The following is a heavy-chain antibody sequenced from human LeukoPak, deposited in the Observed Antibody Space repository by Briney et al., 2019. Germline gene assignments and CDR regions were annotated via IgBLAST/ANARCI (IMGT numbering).Heavy chain of an antibody. CDR2: IYYSGST. V-gene: IGHV4-59*01. CDR1: GGSISSYY. Sequence: SETLSLTCTVSGGSISSYYWSWIRQPPGKGLEWIGYIYYSGSTNYNPSLKSRVTISVDTSKNQFSLKLSSVTAADTAVYYCARLPPGPLDAFGIWGQGTMVTVSS. CDR3: ARLPPGPLDAFGI. J-gene: IGHJ3*02.